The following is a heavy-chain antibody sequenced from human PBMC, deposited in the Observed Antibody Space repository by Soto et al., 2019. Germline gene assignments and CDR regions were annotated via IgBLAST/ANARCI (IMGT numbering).Heavy chain of an antibody. J-gene: IGHJ6*02. V-gene: IGHV3-30-3*01. CDR3: ARTSYVDTAMAYYYYGMDV. Sequence: QVQLVESGGGVVQPGRSLRLSCAASGFTFSSYAMHWVRQAPGKGLEWVAVISNDGSNKYYADSVKGRFTISRDNSKNTLYLQMNSLRAEDTAVYYCARTSYVDTAMAYYYYGMDVWGQGTTVTVSS. CDR1: GFTFSSYA. D-gene: IGHD5-18*01. CDR2: ISNDGSNK.